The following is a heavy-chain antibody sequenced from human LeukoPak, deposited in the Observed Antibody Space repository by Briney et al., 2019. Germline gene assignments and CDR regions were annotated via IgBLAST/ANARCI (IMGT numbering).Heavy chain of an antibody. CDR2: INHSGST. V-gene: IGHV4-34*01. Sequence: PSETLSLTCAVYGGSFSGYYWSWIRQPPGKGLEWIGEINHSGSTNYNPSLKSRVTISVDTSKNQSSLKLSSVTAADTAVYYCARGGIAVAGADYWGQGTLVTVSS. J-gene: IGHJ4*02. D-gene: IGHD6-19*01. CDR3: ARGGIAVAGADY. CDR1: GGSFSGYY.